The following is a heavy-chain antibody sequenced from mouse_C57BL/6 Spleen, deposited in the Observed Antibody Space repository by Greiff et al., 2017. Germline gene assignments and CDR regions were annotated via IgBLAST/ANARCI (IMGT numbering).Heavy chain of an antibody. D-gene: IGHD1-1*01. CDR3: ARYYYGSSPYWYFDV. CDR2: INPSTGGT. V-gene: IGHV1-42*01. Sequence: EVQVVESGPELVKPGASVKISCKASGYSFTGYYMNWVKQSPEKSLEWIGEINPSTGGTTYNQKFKAKATLTVDKSSSTAYMQLKSLTSEDSAVYYCARYYYGSSPYWYFDVWGTGTTVTVSS. J-gene: IGHJ1*03. CDR1: GYSFTGYY.